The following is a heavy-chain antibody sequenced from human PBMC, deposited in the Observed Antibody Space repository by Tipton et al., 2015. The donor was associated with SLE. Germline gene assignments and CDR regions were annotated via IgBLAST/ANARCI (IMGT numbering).Heavy chain of an antibody. J-gene: IGHJ6*02. CDR3: ARGGIAARPGYYYYAMDV. V-gene: IGHV4-38-2*01. D-gene: IGHD6-6*01. CDR1: GYSISSGYY. CDR2: IYYSGST. Sequence: TLSLTCAVSGYSISSGYYWGWIRQPPGKGLVWIGSIYYSGSTYYNPSRKSRVTISVDTSKNQFSLKLSSVTAADTAVYYCARGGIAARPGYYYYAMDVWGQGTTVTVSS.